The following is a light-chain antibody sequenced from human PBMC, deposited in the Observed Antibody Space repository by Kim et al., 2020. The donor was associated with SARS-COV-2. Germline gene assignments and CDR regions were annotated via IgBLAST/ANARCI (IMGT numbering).Light chain of an antibody. CDR2: DAI. V-gene: IGKV3-11*01. Sequence: SLSTGERVTHSCRASQSISRVLAWYQQNPGQAPRLLIYDAINRAAGIPARFSGSGSGTDFTLTISSLEPEDFALYYCQQRKSWPLTFGGGTKLEIK. CDR3: QQRKSWPLT. J-gene: IGKJ4*01. CDR1: QSISRV.